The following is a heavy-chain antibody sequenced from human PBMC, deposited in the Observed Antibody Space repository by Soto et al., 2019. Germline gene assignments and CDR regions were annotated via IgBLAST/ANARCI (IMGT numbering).Heavy chain of an antibody. CDR2: IIPIFGTA. Sequence: SVKVSCKASGGTFSSYAISWVRHAPGQGLEWMGGIIPIFGTANYAQKFQGRVTITADESTSTAYMELSSLRSEDTAVYYWARVPPVRGQWRMRYYYYGMDVWGQGTTVTVSS. CDR3: ARVPPVRGQWRMRYYYYGMDV. J-gene: IGHJ6*02. CDR1: GGTFSSYA. V-gene: IGHV1-69*13. D-gene: IGHD3-10*01.